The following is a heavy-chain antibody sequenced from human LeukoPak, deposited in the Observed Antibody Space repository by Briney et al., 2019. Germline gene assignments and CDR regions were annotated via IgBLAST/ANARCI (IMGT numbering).Heavy chain of an antibody. Sequence: YMHWVRQAPGQGLEWMGWINPNSGGTNYAQKFQGRVTMTRDTSISTAYMELSRLRSDDTAVYYCAREYSSSSANYYYYMDVWGKGTTVTVSS. D-gene: IGHD6-6*01. CDR2: INPNSGGT. CDR3: AREYSSSSANYYYYMDV. V-gene: IGHV1-2*02. CDR1: Y. J-gene: IGHJ6*03.